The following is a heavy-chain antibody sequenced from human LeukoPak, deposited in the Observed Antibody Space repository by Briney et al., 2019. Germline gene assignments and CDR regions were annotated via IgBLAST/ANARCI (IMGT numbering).Heavy chain of an antibody. CDR1: GFTFGSHG. J-gene: IGHJ3*02. CDR2: IWYDGSNK. CDR3: ARDELDAVDI. Sequence: PGGSLRLSCAASGFTFGSHGMHWVRQAPGKGLEWVAVIWYDGSNKYYADSVKGRFTISRDNSKNTLYLQMNSLRAEDTAVYYCARDELDAVDIWGQGTMVTVSS. D-gene: IGHD1-7*01. V-gene: IGHV3-33*01.